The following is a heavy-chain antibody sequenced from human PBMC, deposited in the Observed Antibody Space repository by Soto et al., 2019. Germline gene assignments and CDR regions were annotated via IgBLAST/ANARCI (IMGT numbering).Heavy chain of an antibody. Sequence: EVQLVESGGGLVRPGGSLRLSCAASGFTFSSYNMNWVRQAPGKGLEWVSSISSSSIYIYYATSLKGRFTISRDNAKNSLYLQMNSLRAEDTAVYYCARGWLRDPWMNWGQGALVTVSS. CDR3: ARGWLRDPWMN. D-gene: IGHD5-12*01. V-gene: IGHV3-21*01. CDR2: ISSSSIYI. J-gene: IGHJ4*02. CDR1: GFTFSSYN.